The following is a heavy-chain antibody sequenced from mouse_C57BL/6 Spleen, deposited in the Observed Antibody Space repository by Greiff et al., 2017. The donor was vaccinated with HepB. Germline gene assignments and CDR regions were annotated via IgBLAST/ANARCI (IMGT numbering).Heavy chain of an antibody. D-gene: IGHD2-4*01. CDR3: TDDYDVWFAY. V-gene: IGHV6-3*01. CDR1: GFTFSNYW. J-gene: IGHJ3*01. CDR2: IRLKSDNYAT. Sequence: EVKLQESGGGLVQPGGSMKLSCVASGFTFSNYWMNWVRQSPEKGLEWVAQIRLKSDNYATHYAESVKGRFTISRDDSKSSVYLQMNNLRAEDTGIYYCTDDYDVWFAYWGQGTLVTVSA.